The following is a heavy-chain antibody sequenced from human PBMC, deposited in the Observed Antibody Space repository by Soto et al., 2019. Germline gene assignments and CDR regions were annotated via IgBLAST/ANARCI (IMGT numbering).Heavy chain of an antibody. CDR3: AKSGYPGDYFDY. D-gene: IGHD3-16*02. CDR1: GYTFTNYA. J-gene: IGHJ4*02. V-gene: IGHV1-3*01. Sequence: GASVKVSCKASGYTFTNYAMHWVRQAPGQRLEWMGWINAGNGNTKYSQKFQGRVTITRDTSASTAYMELSSLRSEDTAVYYCAKSGYPGDYFDYWGQGTLVTVSS. CDR2: INAGNGNT.